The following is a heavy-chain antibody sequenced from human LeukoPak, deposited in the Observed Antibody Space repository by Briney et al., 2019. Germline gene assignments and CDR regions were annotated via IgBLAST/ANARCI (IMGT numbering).Heavy chain of an antibody. CDR3: RERSLEIAVAGTIFDY. D-gene: IGHD6-19*01. CDR2: IRDDGSNK. Sequence: GGSLRLSCAASGFTFSTYWMTWVRQAPGKGLEWVAFIRDDGSNKYYADSVKGRFTISRDNSKNTLYLQMNSLRAEDTAVYYARERSLEIAVAGTIFDYWGQGTLVTVSS. V-gene: IGHV3-30*02. CDR1: GFTFSTYW. J-gene: IGHJ4*02.